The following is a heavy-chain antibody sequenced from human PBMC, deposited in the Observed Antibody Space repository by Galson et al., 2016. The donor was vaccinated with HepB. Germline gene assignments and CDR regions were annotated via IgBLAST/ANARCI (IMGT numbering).Heavy chain of an antibody. CDR1: GFTFSRYN. CDR2: ISSRSTDI. D-gene: IGHD4-17*01. J-gene: IGHJ4*02. Sequence: SMRPSCAASGFTFSRYNMNWVRQAPAKALEWGSCISSRSTDIEYADSVKGRFTISRDNAKNSMYLQMNSLEAQDKAVYYGARDAADYGDFTAGPGWGQGALVTVSS. V-gene: IGHV3-21*05. CDR3: ARDAADYGDFTAGPG.